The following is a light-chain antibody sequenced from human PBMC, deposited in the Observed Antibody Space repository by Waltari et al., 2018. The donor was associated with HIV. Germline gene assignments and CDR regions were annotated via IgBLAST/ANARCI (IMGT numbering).Light chain of an antibody. CDR2: VNSDGSH. V-gene: IGLV4-69*02. J-gene: IGLJ2*01. CDR1: SGHSTYV. CDR3: QSWGSGIVV. Sequence: QLVLTQSPSASASLGASVKLTCTLSSGHSTYVITWHQQQPEKGPRFLMRVNSDGSHSKGDGVPDRFSGSSSGAERYLTISSLQSEDEADYYCQSWGSGIVVFGGGTKLTVL.